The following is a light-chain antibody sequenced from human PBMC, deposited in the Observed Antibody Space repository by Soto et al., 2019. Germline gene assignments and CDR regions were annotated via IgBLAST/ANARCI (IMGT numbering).Light chain of an antibody. J-gene: IGLJ1*01. CDR3: QSYDSRLSEV. V-gene: IGLV1-40*01. Sequence: QSVLTQPPSVSGAPGQRVTISCTGSSSNIGAGYDVHWYHQLPGTPPKLLFYGNSNRPSVAPDRFSGSKSGSSASLAITGRQAEEEADYYCQSYDSRLSEVFGTGTKLTVL. CDR1: SSNIGAGYD. CDR2: GNS.